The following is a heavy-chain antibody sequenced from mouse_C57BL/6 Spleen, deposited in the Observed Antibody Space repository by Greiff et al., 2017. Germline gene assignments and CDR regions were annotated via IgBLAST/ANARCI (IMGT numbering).Heavy chain of an antibody. CDR2: ISYDGSN. V-gene: IGHV3-6*01. Sequence: EVKLQESGPGLVKPSQSLSLTCSVTGYSITSGYYWNWIRQFPGNKLEWMGYISYDGSNNYNPSLKNRISITRDTSKNQFFLKLNSVTTEDTATYYCARLYYGGAMDYWGQGTSVTVSS. J-gene: IGHJ4*01. CDR3: ARLYYGGAMDY. CDR1: GYSITSGYY. D-gene: IGHD1-1*01.